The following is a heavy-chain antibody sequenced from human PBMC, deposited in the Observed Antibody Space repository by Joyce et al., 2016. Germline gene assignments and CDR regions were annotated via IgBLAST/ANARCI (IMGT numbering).Heavy chain of an antibody. CDR3: AKVGGYGDYGFFDS. D-gene: IGHD4-17*01. J-gene: IGHJ4*02. CDR2: ILPAFASG. CDR1: GDTLTNIG. Sequence: QVQLVQSGAEVQKPGSSVKISCKASGDTLTNIGISWVRQTPGQGLEWMGNILPAFASGKFAQKLQGRVSITADEAMSTAYMELTRLTSEDTAVYYCAKVGGYGDYGFFDSWGQGTLVTVSS. V-gene: IGHV1-69*18.